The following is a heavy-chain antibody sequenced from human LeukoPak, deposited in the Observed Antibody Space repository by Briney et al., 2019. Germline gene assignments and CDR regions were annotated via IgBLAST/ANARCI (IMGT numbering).Heavy chain of an antibody. V-gene: IGHV3-23*01. CDR2: IIRIGGVT. CDR3: VQEGPRGLAFDI. CDR1: GVTFSSYV. J-gene: IGHJ3*02. Sequence: GGSLKLSCEASGVTFSSYVISWVRQAPGQGPEWVSGIIRIGGVTYYADYVKGRFAISRDKSTNTVYLQMSSLRAEDTAVYYCVQEGPRGLAFDIWGQGRKVTVPS.